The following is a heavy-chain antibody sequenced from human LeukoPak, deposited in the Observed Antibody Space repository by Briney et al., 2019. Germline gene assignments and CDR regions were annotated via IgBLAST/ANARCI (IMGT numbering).Heavy chain of an antibody. J-gene: IGHJ1*01. Sequence: GASVTVSCKASGYTFTSYGISWVRQAPGQGLEWMGWTSAYNGNTNYVQKLQGRVTVTTDTSTSTAYMELRSLRSDDRAVYYCARGPGGEYVEHWGQSNLVTVSS. CDR2: TSAYNGNT. D-gene: IGHD1-26*01. CDR1: GYTFTSYG. V-gene: IGHV1-18*01. CDR3: ARGPGGEYVEH.